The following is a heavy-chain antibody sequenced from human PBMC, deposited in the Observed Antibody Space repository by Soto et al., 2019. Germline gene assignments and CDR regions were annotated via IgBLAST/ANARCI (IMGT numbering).Heavy chain of an antibody. J-gene: IGHJ4*02. D-gene: IGHD2-15*01. CDR2: ISYDGSNK. CDR3: ARAVVVAATDLDY. CDR1: GFTFSTYA. Sequence: QVQLVESGGGVVQPGRSLRLSCAASGFTFSTYAMHWVRQAPGKGLEWLSVISYDGSNKYYADSVKGRFTISRDNSKNTMYLQMNSLSAEDTAVYYCARAVVVAATDLDYWGQGTLVTVSS. V-gene: IGHV3-30-3*01.